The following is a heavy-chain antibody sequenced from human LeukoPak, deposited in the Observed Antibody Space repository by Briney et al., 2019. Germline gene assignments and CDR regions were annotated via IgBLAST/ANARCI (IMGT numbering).Heavy chain of an antibody. J-gene: IGHJ4*02. Sequence: PGGSLRLSCAASGFTVSSNYMNWVRQAPGEGLEWVSYISSLSGTVYYADSVKGRFTISRDNAKNSLYLQMDSLRAEDTAVYYCARDQGGGTSYWGQGTLVTVSS. V-gene: IGHV3-48*01. CDR1: GFTVSSNY. CDR2: ISSLSGTV. CDR3: ARDQGGGTSY. D-gene: IGHD1-26*01.